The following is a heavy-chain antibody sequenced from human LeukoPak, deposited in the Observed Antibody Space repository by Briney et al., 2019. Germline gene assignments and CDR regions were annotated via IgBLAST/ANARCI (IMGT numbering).Heavy chain of an antibody. CDR2: IYYSGST. D-gene: IGHD4-23*01. J-gene: IGHJ4*02. Sequence: SETLSLTCAVSGGSINNYYWSWIRQPPGNRLEWIGYIYYSGSTSYNPSLKSRVTISLDTSKNQFSLKLSSVTAADTAVYYCARGSRGGNAGYQFDYWGQGTLVTVSS. CDR1: GGSINNYY. V-gene: IGHV4-59*13. CDR3: ARGSRGGNAGYQFDY.